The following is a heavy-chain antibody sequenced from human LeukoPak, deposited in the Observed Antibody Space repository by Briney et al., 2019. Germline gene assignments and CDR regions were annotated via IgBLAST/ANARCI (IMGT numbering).Heavy chain of an antibody. CDR2: IYPGDSDT. J-gene: IGHJ4*02. CDR1: GYSFTSYW. V-gene: IGHV5-51*01. Sequence: GESLKISCKGSGYSFTSYWIGWVRQMPGKGLEWMGIIYPGDSDTRYSPSFQGQVTISADNSITTAYLQWSSLKASDTAMYYYARLRLTTMTDHFDSWGQGTLVTVSS. CDR3: ARLRLTTMTDHFDS. D-gene: IGHD4-17*01.